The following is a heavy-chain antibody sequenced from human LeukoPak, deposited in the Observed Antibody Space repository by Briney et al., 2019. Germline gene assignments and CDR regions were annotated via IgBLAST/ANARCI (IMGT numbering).Heavy chain of an antibody. CDR3: ARGGTAYYYGSGSSYFDY. CDR2: MNPNSGNT. D-gene: IGHD3-10*01. J-gene: IGHJ4*02. Sequence: ASVKVSCKASGYTFTSYDINWVRQATGQGLEWMGWMNPNSGNTGYAQKFQGRVTMTRNTSISTAYMELSSLRSEDTAVYYCARGGTAYYYGSGSSYFDYWGQGTLVTVYS. CDR1: GYTFTSYD. V-gene: IGHV1-8*01.